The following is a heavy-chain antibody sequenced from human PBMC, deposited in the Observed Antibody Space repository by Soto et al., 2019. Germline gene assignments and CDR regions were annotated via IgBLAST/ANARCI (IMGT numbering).Heavy chain of an antibody. CDR2: IKQDGSEK. Sequence: PGGSLRLSCAASGSTYSSYWMSWVRQATGKGLEWVANIKQDGSEKYYVDSVKGRFTISRDNAKNSLYLQMNSLRAEDTAVYYCARDPLVVPAAHDAFDIWGQGTMVTV. D-gene: IGHD2-2*01. CDR1: GSTYSSYW. J-gene: IGHJ3*02. V-gene: IGHV3-7*01. CDR3: ARDPLVVPAAHDAFDI.